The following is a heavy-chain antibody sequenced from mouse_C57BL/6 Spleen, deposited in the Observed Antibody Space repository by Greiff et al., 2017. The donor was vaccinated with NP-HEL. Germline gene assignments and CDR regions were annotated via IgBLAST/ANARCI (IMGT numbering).Heavy chain of an antibody. CDR1: GYTFTSYW. D-gene: IGHD2-4*01. CDR3: ARDYDMGY. V-gene: IGHV1-64*01. Sequence: QVQLQQPGAELVKPGASVKLSCKASGYTFTSYWMHWVKQRPGQGLAWIGVIHPNSGSTNYHEKFKRKATLTVDQSSNPAYMQHSRLTSEYSAVYYGARDYDMGYWGQGTTLTVSS. J-gene: IGHJ2*01. CDR2: IHPNSGST.